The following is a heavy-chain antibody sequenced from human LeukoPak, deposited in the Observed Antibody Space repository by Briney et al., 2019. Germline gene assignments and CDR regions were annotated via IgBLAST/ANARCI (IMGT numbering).Heavy chain of an antibody. J-gene: IGHJ4*02. V-gene: IGHV3-23*01. D-gene: IGHD2-2*01. Sequence: PGGSLRLSCAASGFTFGSYAMSWVRQAPGKGLEWVSAISGSGGSTYYADSVKGRFTISRDNSKNTLYLQMNSLRAEDTALYYCAKDCTSTNCYVDYWGQGTLVTASS. CDR3: AKDCTSTNCYVDY. CDR2: ISGSGGST. CDR1: GFTFGSYA.